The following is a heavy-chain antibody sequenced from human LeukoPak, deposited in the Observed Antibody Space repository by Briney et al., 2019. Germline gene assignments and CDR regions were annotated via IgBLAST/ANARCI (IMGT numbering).Heavy chain of an antibody. D-gene: IGHD1-26*01. CDR2: INPNSGGT. J-gene: IGHJ5*02. V-gene: IGHV1-2*02. CDR1: GYTFTGYY. CDR3: ARDLVGATRWFDP. Sequence: GASAKVSCKASGYTFTGYYMHWVRQAPGQGLEWMGWINPNSGGTNYAQKFQGRVTMTRDTSISTAYMELSRLRSDDTAVYYCARDLVGATRWFDPWGQGTLVTVSS.